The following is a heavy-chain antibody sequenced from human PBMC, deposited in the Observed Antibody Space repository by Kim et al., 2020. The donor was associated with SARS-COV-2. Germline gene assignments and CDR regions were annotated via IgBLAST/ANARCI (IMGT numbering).Heavy chain of an antibody. D-gene: IGHD3-22*01. V-gene: IGHV4-34*10. Sequence: RSTQHEPSRKSRLHISVETSKNQISLKLTSVTATDTAVYYCAKYTSSGFDPWGQGTLVTVSS. CDR3: AKYTSSGFDP. CDR2: RST. J-gene: IGHJ5*02.